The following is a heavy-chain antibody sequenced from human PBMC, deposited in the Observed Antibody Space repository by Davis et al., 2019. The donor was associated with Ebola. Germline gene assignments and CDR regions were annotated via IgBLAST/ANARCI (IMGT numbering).Heavy chain of an antibody. CDR3: STAFNSMTDAFDF. J-gene: IGHJ3*01. CDR2: IDTDGSVT. Sequence: HTGGSLRLSCEASGFPFRNFWMHWFRQAPGTGPMWVSRIDTDGSVTDYADSVKGRFTISRDSATNSLYLQMNTLRAEDTAVYYCSTAFNSMTDAFDFWGQGTMVTVSS. V-gene: IGHV3-74*01. CDR1: GFPFRNFW. D-gene: IGHD3-16*01.